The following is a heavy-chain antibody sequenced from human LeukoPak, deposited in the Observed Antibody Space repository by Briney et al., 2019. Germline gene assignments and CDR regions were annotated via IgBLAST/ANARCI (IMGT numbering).Heavy chain of an antibody. CDR2: IIPIFGTA. D-gene: IGHD3-22*01. CDR3: ARRVDYYDSSGRHEGDWFDP. V-gene: IGHV1-69*05. Sequence: SVKVSCKASGGTFSSYAISWVRQAPGQGLEWIGGIIPIFGTANYAQKFQGRVTITTDESTSTAYMELSSLRSEDTAVYYCARRVDYYDSSGRHEGDWFDPWGQGTLVTVSS. CDR1: GGTFSSYA. J-gene: IGHJ5*02.